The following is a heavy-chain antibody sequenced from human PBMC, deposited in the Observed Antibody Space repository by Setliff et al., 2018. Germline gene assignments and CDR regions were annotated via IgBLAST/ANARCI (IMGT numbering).Heavy chain of an antibody. CDR2: ISRNSSQ. J-gene: IGHJ4*02. CDR3: ARDKGVISLDY. V-gene: IGHV3-21*01. CDR1: GFTFSSYS. D-gene: IGHD3-10*01. Sequence: GGSLRLSCAASGFTFSSYSMMWVRQAPEKGLEWVSSISRNSSQYYADSVQGRFTVSRDNSRNTLYLDMNSLRGEDTAVYYCARDKGVISLDYWGQGTLVTVSS.